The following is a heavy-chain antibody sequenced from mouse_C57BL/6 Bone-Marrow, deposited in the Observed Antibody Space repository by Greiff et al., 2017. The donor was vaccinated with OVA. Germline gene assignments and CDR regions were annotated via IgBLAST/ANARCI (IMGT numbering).Heavy chain of an antibody. V-gene: IGHV1-82*01. Sequence: VQLQQSGPELVKPGASVKISCKASGYAFSSSWMNWVKQRPGKGLEWIGRIYPGDGDTNYNGKFKGKATLTADKSSSTAYMQLSSLTSGDSAVYFCARRDYYGDDYWGQGTTLTVSS. CDR2: IYPGDGDT. CDR1: GYAFSSSW. J-gene: IGHJ2*01. D-gene: IGHD1-1*01. CDR3: ARRDYYGDDY.